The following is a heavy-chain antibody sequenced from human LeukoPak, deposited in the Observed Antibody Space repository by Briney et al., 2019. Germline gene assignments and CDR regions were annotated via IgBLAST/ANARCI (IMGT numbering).Heavy chain of an antibody. CDR3: ARPGGYSYGYDY. V-gene: IGHV1-69*13. CDR2: IIPIFGTA. CDR1: GYTFTRYA. Sequence: SVKVSCKASGYTFTRYAMNWVRRAPGQGLEWMGGIIPIFGTANYAQKFQGRVTITADESTSTAYMELSSLRSEDTAVYYCARPGGYSYGYDYWGQGTLVTVSS. J-gene: IGHJ4*02. D-gene: IGHD5-18*01.